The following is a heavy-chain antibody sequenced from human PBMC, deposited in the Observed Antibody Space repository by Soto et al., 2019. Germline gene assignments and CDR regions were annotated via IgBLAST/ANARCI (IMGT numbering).Heavy chain of an antibody. CDR1: GFAFSTYA. V-gene: IGHV3-23*01. J-gene: IGHJ6*02. CDR2: ISGSGGSS. CDR3: AKVTKRAAAGRYEYYKYGMDV. Sequence: EVQLLESGGALEHPGGSLRLSCAASGFAFSTYAMTWVRPAPGKGLEWVSVISGSGGSSYYAASVKGRFTISRDNSKNTLYLQMNGLRAEDTALYYCAKVTKRAAAGRYEYYKYGMDVWGQGTTVTVSS. D-gene: IGHD6-13*01.